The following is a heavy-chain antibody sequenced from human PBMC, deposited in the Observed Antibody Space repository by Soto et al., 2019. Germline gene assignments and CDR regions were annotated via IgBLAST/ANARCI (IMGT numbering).Heavy chain of an antibody. Sequence: QVQLVQSGAEVKKPGSSVKVSCKASGGTFSSYTISWVRQAPGQGLEWMGRIIPILGIANYAQKSQGRVTITADKSTSTAYMELSSLRSEDTAVYYCARWDCSSTSCSFDPWGQGTLVTVSS. J-gene: IGHJ5*02. CDR3: ARWDCSSTSCSFDP. V-gene: IGHV1-69*02. CDR2: IIPILGIA. D-gene: IGHD2-2*01. CDR1: GGTFSSYT.